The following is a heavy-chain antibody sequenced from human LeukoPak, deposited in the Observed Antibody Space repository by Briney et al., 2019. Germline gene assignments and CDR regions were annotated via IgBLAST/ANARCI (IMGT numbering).Heavy chain of an antibody. Sequence: SETLSLTCTVSGGSISSGGYYWNWIRQHPGKGLEWIGYIYYSGSTYYNPSLKSRVTISVDTSKNQFSLKLSSVTAADTAVYYCARRAYGDYYFDYWGQGTLVTVSS. V-gene: IGHV4-31*03. D-gene: IGHD4-17*01. CDR3: ARRAYGDYYFDY. CDR1: GGSISSGGYY. J-gene: IGHJ4*02. CDR2: IYYSGST.